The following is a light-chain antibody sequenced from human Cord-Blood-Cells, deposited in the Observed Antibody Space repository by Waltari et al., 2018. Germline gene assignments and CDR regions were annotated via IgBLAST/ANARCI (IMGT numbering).Light chain of an antibody. J-gene: IGKJ4*01. V-gene: IGKV1-39*01. CDR3: QQGYSTPLT. Sequence: DIQMTRSPSSLSASVGERVPITCRAIQSISSYLNWYQQKPGKAPKPLIYAASSLQSGVPSRFSGSGFGTDFTRTISSLQPEDFATYYCQQGYSTPLTFGGGTKVEIK. CDR2: AAS. CDR1: QSISSY.